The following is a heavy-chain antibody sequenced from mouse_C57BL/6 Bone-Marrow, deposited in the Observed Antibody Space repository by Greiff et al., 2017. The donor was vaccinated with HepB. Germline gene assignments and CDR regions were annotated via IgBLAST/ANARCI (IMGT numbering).Heavy chain of an antibody. V-gene: IGHV5-6*01. CDR2: ISSGGSYT. CDR3: ARGCAAWFAY. Sequence: EVQRVESGGDLVKPGGSLKLSCAASGFTFSSYGMSWVRQTPDKRLEWVATISSGGSYTYYPDSVKGRFTISRDNAKNTLYLKMSSLKSEDTAMYYYARGCAAWFAYWGQGTLVTVSA. J-gene: IGHJ3*01. CDR1: GFTFSSYG.